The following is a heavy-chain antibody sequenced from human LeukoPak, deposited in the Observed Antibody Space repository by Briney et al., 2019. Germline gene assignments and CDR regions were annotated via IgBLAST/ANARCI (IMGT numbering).Heavy chain of an antibody. CDR3: AVDSSSWYEAFDI. Sequence: ASVKVSCKASGYTFTGYYMHWVRQAPGQGLEWMGWINPNSGGTNYAQKFQGRVTMTRDTSISTAYMELSRLRSDDTAVYYCAVDSSSWYEAFDIWGQGTMVTVSS. D-gene: IGHD6-13*01. CDR1: GYTFTGYY. V-gene: IGHV1-2*02. J-gene: IGHJ3*02. CDR2: INPNSGGT.